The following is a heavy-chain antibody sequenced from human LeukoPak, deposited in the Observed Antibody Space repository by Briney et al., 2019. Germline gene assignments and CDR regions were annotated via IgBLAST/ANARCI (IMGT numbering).Heavy chain of an antibody. Sequence: GGSLRLSCEVSGLTFSTYSMNWVRQAPGKGLEWISYISSSGSIRYYADSVKGRFTISRDNAKTSLYLQMNSLRDEDTAVYYCARGVIWFGESPKNWLGPDPWGQGTLVTVSS. CDR1: GLTFSTYS. J-gene: IGHJ5*02. V-gene: IGHV3-48*02. CDR2: ISSSGSIR. D-gene: IGHD3-10*01. CDR3: ARGVIWFGESPKNWLGPDP.